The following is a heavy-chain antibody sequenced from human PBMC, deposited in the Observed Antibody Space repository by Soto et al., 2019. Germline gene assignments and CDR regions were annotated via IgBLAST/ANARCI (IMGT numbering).Heavy chain of an antibody. V-gene: IGHV4-59*01. D-gene: IGHD6-6*01. Sequence: PSETLSLTCTVSGGSISGYYWSWIRQPPGKGLEWIGYILHSGSTNYNPSLKTRVTMSLDTSKNQFSLRLSSVSAADTAVYYCARGVATSSRSSLVYWGQGTVVTVSS. J-gene: IGHJ4*02. CDR2: ILHSGST. CDR1: GGSISGYY. CDR3: ARGVATSSRSSLVY.